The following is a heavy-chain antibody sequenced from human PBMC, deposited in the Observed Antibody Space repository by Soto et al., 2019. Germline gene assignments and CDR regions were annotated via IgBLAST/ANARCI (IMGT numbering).Heavy chain of an antibody. Sequence: QVRLVESGGDVVQPGRSLRLSCAASGFTFSNYGMHWVRQTPGKGLEWVAGLWFAGSNKYYADSVKGRFTISRDNSKSTLYLQVNSLRAEDTAVDYCARSKPLYCSGGSCYSYYYYGMDVWGQGSTVTVSS. CDR2: LWFAGSNK. D-gene: IGHD2-15*01. J-gene: IGHJ6*02. V-gene: IGHV3-33*01. CDR3: ARSKPLYCSGGSCYSYYYYGMDV. CDR1: GFTFSNYG.